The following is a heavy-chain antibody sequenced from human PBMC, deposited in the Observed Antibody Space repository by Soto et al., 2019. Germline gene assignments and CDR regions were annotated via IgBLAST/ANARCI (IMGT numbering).Heavy chain of an antibody. V-gene: IGHV1-69*02. CDR3: ASCRIKNRFDP. CDR2: IIPILGIA. J-gene: IGHJ5*02. D-gene: IGHD2-21*01. Sequence: QVQLVQSGAEVKKPGSSVQVSCKASGGTFSSYTISWVRQAPGQGLEWRGRIIPILGIANYAQKFQGRVMITAEKSKDTGKQELISLRREDTGGYYCASCRIKNRFDPWGQGTLVTVSS. CDR1: GGTFSSYT.